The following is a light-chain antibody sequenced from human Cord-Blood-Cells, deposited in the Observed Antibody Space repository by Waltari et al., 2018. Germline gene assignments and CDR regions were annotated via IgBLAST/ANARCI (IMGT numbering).Light chain of an antibody. CDR1: QSISSY. Sequence: DIQMTQSPSSLSASVGARVTITCRASQSISSYLNWYQQKPGKAPKLLIYAASSLQSGVPSRFSGSGYGTDFTLTISSLQPEDFATYYCQQSYSTPQTFGQGTKVEIK. V-gene: IGKV1-39*01. J-gene: IGKJ1*01. CDR3: QQSYSTPQT. CDR2: AAS.